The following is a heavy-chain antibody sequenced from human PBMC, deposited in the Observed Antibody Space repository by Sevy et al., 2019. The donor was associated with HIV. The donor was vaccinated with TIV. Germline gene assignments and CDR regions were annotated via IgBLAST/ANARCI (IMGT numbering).Heavy chain of an antibody. D-gene: IGHD2-15*01. J-gene: IGHJ5*02. V-gene: IGHV4-59*01. CDR3: ARGGGRMVGHSYCLDP. Sequence: SETLSLTCTVSGGSINSGYWSWIRQSPGKGLEWIGYISYIGGTNFNPSLNSRVTISLDTSKNQFSLKLKSVTAVDTAVYYCARGGGRMVGHSYCLDPWGQGTLVTVS. CDR1: GGSINSGY. CDR2: ISYIGGT.